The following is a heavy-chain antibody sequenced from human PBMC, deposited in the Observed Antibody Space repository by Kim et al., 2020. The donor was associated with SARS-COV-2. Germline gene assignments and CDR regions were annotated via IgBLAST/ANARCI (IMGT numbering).Heavy chain of an antibody. D-gene: IGHD3-10*01. CDR2: TYYSESP. V-gene: IGHV4-59*13. CDR1: GGSINTFY. Sequence: SETLSLTCTVSGGSINTFYWSWIRQPPGKGLEWIGYTYYSESPKYNPSLESRVTISLDTSKNQFSLKLSSVTAADTAVYYCARVGYSGWFDPWGQGTLVTVSS. CDR3: ARVGYSGWFDP. J-gene: IGHJ5*02.